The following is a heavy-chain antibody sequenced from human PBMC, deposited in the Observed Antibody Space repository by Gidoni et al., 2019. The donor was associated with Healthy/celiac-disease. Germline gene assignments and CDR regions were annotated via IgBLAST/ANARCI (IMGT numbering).Heavy chain of an antibody. V-gene: IGHV1-46*01. D-gene: IGHD1-26*01. CDR2: LNPSGGST. Sequence: QVQLVQSGSVVKKPGASVQVSCKASGYTFTSYYMHWVRQASGQGLEWMGILNPSGGSTSYAQKFQGRVTMTRDTSTSTVYMELSSLRSEDTAVYYCARDWSGSYLHTWGQGTLVTVSS. CDR3: ARDWSGSYLHT. CDR1: GYTFTSYY. J-gene: IGHJ5*02.